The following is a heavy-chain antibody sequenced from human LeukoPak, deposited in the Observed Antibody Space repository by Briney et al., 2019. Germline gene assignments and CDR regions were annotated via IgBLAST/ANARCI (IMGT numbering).Heavy chain of an antibody. CDR1: GGTFSNYA. D-gene: IGHD5-18*01. CDR3: ARDRGYSYAKKSSYYYYMDV. J-gene: IGHJ6*03. V-gene: IGHV1-69*13. Sequence: SVKVSCKTSGGTFSNYAISWVRQAPGQGLDWMGRIIPIFGTANYAQKFQGRVTINADEFTSTVYMELYSLTSEDTAVYYCARDRGYSYAKKSSYYYYMDVWGKGTTVTISS. CDR2: IIPIFGTA.